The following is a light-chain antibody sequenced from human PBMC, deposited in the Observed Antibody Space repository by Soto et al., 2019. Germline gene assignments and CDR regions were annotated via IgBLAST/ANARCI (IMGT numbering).Light chain of an antibody. CDR3: QQYNSDSRT. V-gene: IGKV1-5*01. CDR1: QSISTW. J-gene: IGKJ1*01. CDR2: DAS. Sequence: DIQMTQSPSTLSASVGDRVTITCRASQSISTWLAWYQQKPGNAPKLLIFDASNLESRLPSRFSGSESGTEFTLTINSLQPDDFATYYCQQYNSDSRTFGQGTELDIK.